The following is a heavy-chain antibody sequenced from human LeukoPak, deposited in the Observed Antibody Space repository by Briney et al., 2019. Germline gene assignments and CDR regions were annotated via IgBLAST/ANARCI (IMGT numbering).Heavy chain of an antibody. CDR1: GGSISSYY. CDR3: ARELVGATNDAFDI. V-gene: IGHV4-59*01. Sequence: SETLSLTCTVSGGSISSYYWSWIRQPPGKGLEWIGYIYYSGSTNYNPSLKSRVTISVDTSKNQFSLKLSSVTAADTAVYYCARELVGATNDAFDIWGQGTMVTVSP. D-gene: IGHD1-26*01. CDR2: IYYSGST. J-gene: IGHJ3*02.